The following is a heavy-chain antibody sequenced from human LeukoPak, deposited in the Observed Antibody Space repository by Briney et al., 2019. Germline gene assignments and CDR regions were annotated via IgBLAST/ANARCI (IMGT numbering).Heavy chain of an antibody. Sequence: ASVKVSCKASGYTLTSYGISWVRQAPGQGLEWMGWISAYDGNTNYAQKLQGRVTMTTDTSTSTAYMELRSLRSDDTAVYYCARDWGYSYGSHYFDYWGQGTLVTVSS. CDR2: ISAYDGNT. D-gene: IGHD5-18*01. CDR1: GYTLTSYG. V-gene: IGHV1-18*01. CDR3: ARDWGYSYGSHYFDY. J-gene: IGHJ4*02.